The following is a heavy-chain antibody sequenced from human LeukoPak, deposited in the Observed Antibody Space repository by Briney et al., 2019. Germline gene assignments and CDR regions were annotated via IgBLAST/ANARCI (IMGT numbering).Heavy chain of an antibody. CDR2: ISRSSNYI. V-gene: IGHV3-21*01. CDR1: GFTFSSYS. J-gene: IGHJ4*02. CDR3: ARGENNYGYYYFDY. Sequence: GGSLRLSCAASGFTFSSYSMNWVRQAPGKGLEWVSSISRSSNYIYYADSVKGRFTISRDNANNSLYLQINSLRAEDTSVYYCARGENNYGYYYFDYWGQGTLVTVSS. D-gene: IGHD5-24*01.